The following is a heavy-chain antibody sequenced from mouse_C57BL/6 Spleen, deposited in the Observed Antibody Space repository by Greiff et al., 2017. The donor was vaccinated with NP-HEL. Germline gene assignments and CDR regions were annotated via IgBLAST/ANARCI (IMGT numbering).Heavy chain of an antibody. V-gene: IGHV1-15*01. J-gene: IGHJ2*01. D-gene: IGHD1-1*01. CDR2: IDPETGGT. CDR1: GYTFTDYE. CDR3: TRRDRLLRNDY. Sequence: QVQLQQSGAELVRPGASVTLSCKASGYTFTDYEMHWVKQTPVHGLEWIGAIDPETGGTAYNQKFKGKAILTADKSSSTAYMELRSLTSEDSAVYYCTRRDRLLRNDYWGQGTTLTVSS.